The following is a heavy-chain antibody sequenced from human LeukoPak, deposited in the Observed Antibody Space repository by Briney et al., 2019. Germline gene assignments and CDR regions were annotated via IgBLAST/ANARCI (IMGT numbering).Heavy chain of an antibody. J-gene: IGHJ6*02. CDR3: ARKLAYCGGDCLYYYYGMDV. CDR1: GYSFTSYW. D-gene: IGHD2-21*02. Sequence: GESLKISCKGSGYSFTSYWIGWVRQMPGKGLEWMGIIYPGDSDTRYSPSFQGQVTISADKSISTAYLQWSSLKASDTAMYYCARKLAYCGGDCLYYYYGMDVWGQGTTVTVSS. V-gene: IGHV5-51*01. CDR2: IYPGDSDT.